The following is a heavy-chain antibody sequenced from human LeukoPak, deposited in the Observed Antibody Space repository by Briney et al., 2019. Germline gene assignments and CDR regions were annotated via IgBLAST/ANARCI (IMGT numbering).Heavy chain of an antibody. CDR1: GFTFSSYW. J-gene: IGHJ4*02. V-gene: IGHV3-7*01. D-gene: IGHD2-2*01. Sequence: GGSLRLSCAASGFTFSSYWMSWVRQAPGKGLEWVANIKQDGSEKYYVDSVKGRFAISRDNAKNSLYLQMNSLRAEDTAVYYCARLKLLWSNYFDYWGQGTLVTVSS. CDR2: IKQDGSEK. CDR3: ARLKLLWSNYFDY.